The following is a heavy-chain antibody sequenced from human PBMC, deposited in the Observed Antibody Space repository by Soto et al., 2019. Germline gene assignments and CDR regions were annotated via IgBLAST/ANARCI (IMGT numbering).Heavy chain of an antibody. CDR1: GGSIGSGGYY. D-gene: IGHD3-3*01. CDR2: VYYSGST. CDR3: ASYNFGVFFDY. V-gene: IGHV4-61*08. J-gene: IGHJ4*02. Sequence: SETLSLTCTVSGGSIGSGGYYWRWIRQHPGKGLEWIGYVYYSGSTNYNPSLKSRVTISVDTSKKQFSLKLSSVTAADTAVYYCASYNFGVFFDYWGQGTLVTVSS.